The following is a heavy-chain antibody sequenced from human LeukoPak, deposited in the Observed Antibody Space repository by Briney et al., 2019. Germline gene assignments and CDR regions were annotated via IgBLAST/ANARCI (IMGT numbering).Heavy chain of an antibody. CDR1: GGSISSSSYY. CDR2: IYYSGST. Sequence: SETLSLTCTVSGGSISSSSYYWGWIRQPPGKGLEWIGSIYYSGSTYYNPSLKSRVTISVDTSKNQFSLKLSSVTAADTAVYYCARDLWDYGDKDWFDPWGQGTLVTVSS. D-gene: IGHD4-17*01. CDR3: ARDLWDYGDKDWFDP. J-gene: IGHJ5*02. V-gene: IGHV4-39*07.